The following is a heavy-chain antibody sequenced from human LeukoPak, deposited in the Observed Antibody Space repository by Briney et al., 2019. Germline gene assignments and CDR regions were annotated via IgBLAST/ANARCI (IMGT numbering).Heavy chain of an antibody. J-gene: IGHJ6*02. CDR1: GYTLTELS. Sequence: ASVKVSCKVSGYTLTELSMHWVRQAPGEGLEWMGGFDPEDGETIYAQKFQGRVTMTEDTSTDTAYMELSSLRSEDTAVYYCATSPIGYCSSTSCKGYYYYGMDVWGQGTTVTVSS. CDR2: FDPEDGET. D-gene: IGHD2-2*01. V-gene: IGHV1-24*01. CDR3: ATSPIGYCSSTSCKGYYYYGMDV.